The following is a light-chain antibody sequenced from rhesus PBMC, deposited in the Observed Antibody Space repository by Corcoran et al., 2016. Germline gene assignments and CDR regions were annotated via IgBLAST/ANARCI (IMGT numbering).Light chain of an antibody. CDR3: QQYYNYPFT. CDR1: QSFSNS. Sequence: DIQMTQSPSSLSASVGDTVTITCRASQSFSNSLAWYQQKPGKAPKLLINSASSLQSGVPSRFSGIKSGTDFTLTISSLQPEDIASYYCQQYYNYPFTFGPGTKLDIK. V-gene: IGKV1-46*01. CDR2: SAS. J-gene: IGKJ3*01.